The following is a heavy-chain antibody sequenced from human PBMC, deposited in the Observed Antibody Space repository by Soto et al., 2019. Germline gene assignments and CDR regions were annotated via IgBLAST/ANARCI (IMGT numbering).Heavy chain of an antibody. Sequence: QLQLQESGPGLVKPSETLSLTCTVSGGSISSSSYYWGWIRQPPGKGLEWIGSIYYSGSTYYNPYLKSRVTIAVDTCKNQFSLQLSSVTAADTAVYYCAREITMVVVSGAFDIWGQGTMVTVAS. V-gene: IGHV4-39*02. J-gene: IGHJ3*02. D-gene: IGHD3-22*01. CDR2: IYYSGST. CDR3: AREITMVVVSGAFDI. CDR1: GGSISSSSYY.